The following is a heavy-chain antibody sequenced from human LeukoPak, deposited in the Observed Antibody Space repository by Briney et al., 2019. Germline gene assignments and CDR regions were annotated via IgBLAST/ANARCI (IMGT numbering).Heavy chain of an antibody. J-gene: IGHJ4*02. Sequence: GGSLRLSCAASGFTFSSYSMNWVRQAPGEGLEWVSSISSSRSYIYYADSVKGRFPISRDNAKNSLYLQMNSLRAEDTAVYYCARERATIIAGEVCFDYWGQGTLVTVSS. V-gene: IGHV3-21*01. CDR2: ISSSRSYI. D-gene: IGHD5-24*01. CDR3: ARERATIIAGEVCFDY. CDR1: GFTFSSYS.